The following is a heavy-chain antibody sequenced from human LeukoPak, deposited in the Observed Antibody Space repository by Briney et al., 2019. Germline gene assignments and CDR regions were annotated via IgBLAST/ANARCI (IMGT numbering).Heavy chain of an antibody. CDR1: GGSVSINSYY. D-gene: IGHD5-18*01. Sequence: SETLSLTRTVSGGSVSINSYYWGWIRRPPGKGLEWIGNIYYSGITYYNPSLKSRVTISVDTSKSQFSLKLSSVTAADTAVYYCAREVGRGHTFGSNYWGQGTLVTVSS. CDR2: IYYSGIT. CDR3: AREVGRGHTFGSNY. J-gene: IGHJ4*02. V-gene: IGHV4-39*02.